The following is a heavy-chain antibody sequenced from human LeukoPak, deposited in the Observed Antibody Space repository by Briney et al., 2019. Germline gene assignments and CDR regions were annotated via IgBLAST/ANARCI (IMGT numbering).Heavy chain of an antibody. V-gene: IGHV1-69*05. D-gene: IGHD5-18*01. CDR2: IIPIFGTA. J-gene: IGHJ1*01. CDR1: GGTFSSYA. CDR3: ARWKPGGEIHAEYFQH. Sequence: SVKVSCKASGGTFSSYAISWVRQAPGQGLEWMGGIIPIFGTANYAHKFQGRVTMTTDESTSTAYMELSSLRSEDTAVYYCARWKPGGEIHAEYFQHWGQGTLVTVSS.